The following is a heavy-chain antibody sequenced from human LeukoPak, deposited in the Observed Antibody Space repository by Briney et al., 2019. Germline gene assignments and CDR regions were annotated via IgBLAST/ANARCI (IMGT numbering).Heavy chain of an antibody. CDR3: ARDLGRYSSCLDY. CDR2: IKQDGSEK. D-gene: IGHD6-13*01. V-gene: IGHV3-7*05. Sequence: GGSLRLSCAASGSTLSSYWMSWVRQAPGKGLEWVANIKQDGSEKYYVDSVKGRFTISRDNAKNSLYLQMNSLRAEDTAVYYCARDLGRYSSCLDYWGQGTLVTVSS. CDR1: GSTLSSYW. J-gene: IGHJ4*02.